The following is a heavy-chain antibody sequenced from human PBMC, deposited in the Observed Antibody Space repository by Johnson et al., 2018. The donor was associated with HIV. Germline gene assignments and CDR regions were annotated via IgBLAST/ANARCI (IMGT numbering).Heavy chain of an antibody. CDR2: ISYDGGYR. J-gene: IGHJ3*02. CDR1: GFTFSSYA. Sequence: QVQLVESGGGVVQPGRSLRLSCAASGFTFSSYAMHWVRQAPGKGLEWVAVISYDGGYRYFLDSVKGRFTVSRDNPKNTLYVQMNSLRAEDTALYYCAKRLGYDNRGDKFDIWGQGTMVTVSS. V-gene: IGHV3-30*14. CDR3: AKRLGYDNRGDKFDI. D-gene: IGHD3-22*01.